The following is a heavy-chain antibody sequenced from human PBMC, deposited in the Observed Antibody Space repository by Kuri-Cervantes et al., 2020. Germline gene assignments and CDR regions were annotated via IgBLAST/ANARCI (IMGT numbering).Heavy chain of an antibody. CDR2: ISAYNGDT. CDR1: GYTFTSYG. Sequence: ASVKVSCKASGYTFTSYGISWVRQAPGQGPEWMGWISAYNGDTNYAQKLQGRVTMTTDTSTSTAYMELRSLRSDDTALYYCARESPPLIHSSGWYEGGFDPWGQGTLVTVSS. V-gene: IGHV1-18*01. CDR3: ARESPPLIHSSGWYEGGFDP. D-gene: IGHD6-19*01. J-gene: IGHJ5*02.